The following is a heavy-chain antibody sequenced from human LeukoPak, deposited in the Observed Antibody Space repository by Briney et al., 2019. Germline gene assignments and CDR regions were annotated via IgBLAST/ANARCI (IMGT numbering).Heavy chain of an antibody. CDR1: GYTFTGYY. Sequence: ASVKVSCKASGYTFTGYYMHWVRQAPGQGLEWMGWINPNSGGTNYAQKFRGRVTMTRDTSISTAYMELSRLRSDDTAVYYCARDHPHDKGYSGYSYFDSWGQGTLVTVSS. J-gene: IGHJ4*02. D-gene: IGHD5-12*01. CDR3: ARDHPHDKGYSGYSYFDS. V-gene: IGHV1-2*02. CDR2: INPNSGGT.